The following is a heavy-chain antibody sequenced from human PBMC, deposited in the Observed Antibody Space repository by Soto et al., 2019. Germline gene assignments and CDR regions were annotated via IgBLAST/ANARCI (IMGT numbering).Heavy chain of an antibody. V-gene: IGHV1-8*01. D-gene: IGHD3-16*02. J-gene: IGHJ5*02. Sequence: QVQLVQSGAEVKKPGASVKVSCKASGYTFTNNDINWVRQATGQGLEWLGWMNPSNGNTGYAQKFQGRVTMTRDISVNTAYMELSGLRSDDTAVYYCVRLHFEYPSGTYRHWPEAWGQGTLVTVSS. CDR1: GYTFTNND. CDR3: VRLHFEYPSGTYRHWPEA. CDR2: MNPSNGNT.